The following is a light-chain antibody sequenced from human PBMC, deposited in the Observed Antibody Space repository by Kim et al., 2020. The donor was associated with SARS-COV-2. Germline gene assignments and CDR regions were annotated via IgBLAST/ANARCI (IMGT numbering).Light chain of an antibody. J-gene: IGLJ1*01. CDR2: DDS. CDR3: QVWDSSSDRLYV. V-gene: IGLV3-21*03. CDR1: NIGSKS. Sequence: SYELTQPPSVSVAPGKTARITCGGNNIGSKSVHWYQQKPGQAPVLVVYDDSDQPSGIPERFSGSNSGNTATLTISRVEAGDKADYYCQVWDSSSDRLYVFGTGTKVTVL.